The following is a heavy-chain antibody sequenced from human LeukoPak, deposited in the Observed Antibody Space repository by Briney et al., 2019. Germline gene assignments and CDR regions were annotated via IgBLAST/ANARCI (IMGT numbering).Heavy chain of an antibody. Sequence: GGSLRLSCAASGSTFSNYAMSWVRQAPGRGLEWVSAISRSGGSTYYADSVKGRFTISRDNSKNTLYLQMNSLRAEDTAVYYRAKESVDTAPFDYWGQGTLVTVSS. V-gene: IGHV3-23*01. J-gene: IGHJ4*02. CDR1: GSTFSNYA. D-gene: IGHD5-18*01. CDR3: AKESVDTAPFDY. CDR2: ISRSGGST.